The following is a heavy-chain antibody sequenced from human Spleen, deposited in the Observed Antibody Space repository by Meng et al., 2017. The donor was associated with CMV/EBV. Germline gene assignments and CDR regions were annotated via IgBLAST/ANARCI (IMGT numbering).Heavy chain of an antibody. V-gene: IGHV4-34*01. J-gene: IGHJ4*02. CDR2: INHSGST. CDR3: AGGIGYSYGNGDY. Sequence: QVQLQPWGAGLLKPSATLSLTCAVYGGSFSGYYWSWIRQPPGKGLEWIGEINHSGSTNYNPSLKSRVTISVDTSKNQFSLKLSPVTAADTAVYYCAGGIGYSYGNGDYWGQGTLVTVSS. CDR1: GGSFSGYY. D-gene: IGHD5-18*01.